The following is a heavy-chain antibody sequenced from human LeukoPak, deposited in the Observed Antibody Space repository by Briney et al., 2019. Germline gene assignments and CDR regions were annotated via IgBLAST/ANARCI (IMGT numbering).Heavy chain of an antibody. J-gene: IGHJ6*03. V-gene: IGHV3-11*01. CDR2: ISSSGSTI. CDR1: GFTFSDYY. CDR3: AKDSRSYYYYYMDV. Sequence: PGGSLRLSCAASGFTFSDYYMSWIRQAPGKGLEWVSYISSSGSTIYYADSVKGRFTISRDNSKNSLYLQMNSLRTEDTALHYCAKDSRSYYYYYMDVWGKGTTVTVSS.